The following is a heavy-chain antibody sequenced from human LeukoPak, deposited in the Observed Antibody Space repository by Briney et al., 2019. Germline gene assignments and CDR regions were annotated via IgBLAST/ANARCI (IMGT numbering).Heavy chain of an antibody. D-gene: IGHD6-13*01. V-gene: IGHV1-2*02. J-gene: IGHJ6*03. CDR1: GYTFTGYY. CDR2: INPNSGGT. Sequence: VASVKVSCKASGYTFTGYYMHWVRQAPGQGLEWMGWINPNSGGTNYAQRFQGRVTMTRDTSISTAYMELSRLRSDDTAVYYCARGLGQLVRTPYYYYYYMDVWGKGTTVTVAS. CDR3: ARGLGQLVRTPYYYYYYMDV.